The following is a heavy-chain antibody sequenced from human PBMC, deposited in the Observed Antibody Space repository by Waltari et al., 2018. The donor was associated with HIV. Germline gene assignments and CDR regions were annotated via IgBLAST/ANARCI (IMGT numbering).Heavy chain of an antibody. V-gene: IGHV4-38-2*01. CDR2: IYHSGSS. CDR3: ATIRAVAGSYYFDS. D-gene: IGHD6-19*01. J-gene: IGHJ4*02. Sequence: QVQLQESGPGLVKPSETLSLTCRVSGYSISSVYYWGWLRQPPGKGLEWIGNIYHSGSSYYHPSLESRVTISVDTSKNQFSLKVSSMTAADTALYYCATIRAVAGSYYFDSWGQGILVTVSS. CDR1: GYSISSVYY.